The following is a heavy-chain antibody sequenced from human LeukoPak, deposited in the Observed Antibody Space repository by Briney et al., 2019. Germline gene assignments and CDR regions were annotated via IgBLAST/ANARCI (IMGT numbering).Heavy chain of an antibody. CDR1: GGSISSYY. Sequence: PSETLSLTCAVYGGSISSYYWSWIRQPAGKGLEWIGRIYTSGSTNYNPSLKSRVTMSVDTSKNQFSLKLSSVTAADTAVYYCARDNDYGVLGDWGQGTLVTVSS. D-gene: IGHD4-17*01. J-gene: IGHJ4*02. CDR3: ARDNDYGVLGD. CDR2: IYTSGST. V-gene: IGHV4-4*07.